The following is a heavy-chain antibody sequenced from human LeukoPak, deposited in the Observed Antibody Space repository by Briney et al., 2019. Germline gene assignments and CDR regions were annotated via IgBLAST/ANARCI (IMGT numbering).Heavy chain of an antibody. CDR1: GFPFSNYA. Sequence: GGSLRLSCAASGFPFSNYAMSWVRQAPGKGLEWVANIKQDGSEKHYVDSVKGRFTISRDNAKNSLYLQMNSLRAEDTAVYYCARDRAVAGLFDYWGQGTLVTVSS. D-gene: IGHD6-19*01. J-gene: IGHJ4*02. CDR3: ARDRAVAGLFDY. CDR2: IKQDGSEK. V-gene: IGHV3-7*01.